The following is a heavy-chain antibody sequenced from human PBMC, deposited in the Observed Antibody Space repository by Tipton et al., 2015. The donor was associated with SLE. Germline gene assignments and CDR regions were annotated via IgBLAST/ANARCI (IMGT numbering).Heavy chain of an antibody. Sequence: LRLSCTVSGGSISSGDYYWSWIRQPPGKGLEWIGYIYYSGSTYYNPSLKSRVTISVDTSKNQFSLKLSSVTAADTAVYYCARVDGHSSSGRRRFDYWGQGTLVTVSS. V-gene: IGHV4-30-4*01. D-gene: IGHD6-13*01. J-gene: IGHJ4*02. CDR3: ARVDGHSSSGRRRFDY. CDR1: GGSISSGDYY. CDR2: IYYSGST.